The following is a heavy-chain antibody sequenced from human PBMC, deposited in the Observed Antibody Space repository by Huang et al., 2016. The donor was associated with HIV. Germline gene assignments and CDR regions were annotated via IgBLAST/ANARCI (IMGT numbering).Heavy chain of an antibody. CDR1: GGSLPGYY. V-gene: IGHV4-34*01. J-gene: IGHJ2*01. Sequence: QVQLYQWGAGPLRPSETLSLTCGVSGGSLPGYYWTWPRQSPGRGLEWIGEVNHGVSTKYNPSLKSRVTISVDTSKIQFSLNLTSVTATDTADYYCATSRSGSGWFLDIWGRGTLVSVS. CDR2: VNHGVST. CDR3: ATSRSGSGWFLDI. D-gene: IGHD6-19*01.